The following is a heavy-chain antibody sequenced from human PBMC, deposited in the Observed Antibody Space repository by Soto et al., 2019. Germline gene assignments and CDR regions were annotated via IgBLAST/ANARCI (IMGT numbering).Heavy chain of an antibody. V-gene: IGHV3-30-3*01. D-gene: IGHD3-16*01. CDR3: AREVGLTKGYFDN. J-gene: IGHJ4*02. CDR2: TSSDGGTK. Sequence: PGGSLRLSCATSGFTFSGYSMHWFRQAPGKGLEWVAVTSSDGGTKFYADSVKGRFTVSRDNSKNTLYLQMNSLRAEDTAVYFCAREVGLTKGYFDNWGQGISVTVSS. CDR1: GFTFSGYS.